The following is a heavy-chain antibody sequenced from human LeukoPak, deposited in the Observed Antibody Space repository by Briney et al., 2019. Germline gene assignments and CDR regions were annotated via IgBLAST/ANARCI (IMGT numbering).Heavy chain of an antibody. CDR2: ISSSSGHT. Sequence: PGGSLRLSCAASGFTFSSFYMTWIRQAPGKGLEWLAYISSSSGHTSYADSVKGRFTISRDNTKNSVYLQLNSLRAEDTAVYYCAREFLYYYDSGGYFAVDYWGQGTLVTVSS. D-gene: IGHD3-22*01. V-gene: IGHV3-11*06. CDR1: GFTFSSFY. CDR3: AREFLYYYDSGGYFAVDY. J-gene: IGHJ4*02.